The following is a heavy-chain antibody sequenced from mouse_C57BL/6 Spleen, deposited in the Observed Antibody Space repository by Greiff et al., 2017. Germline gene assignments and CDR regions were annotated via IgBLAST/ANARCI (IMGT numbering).Heavy chain of an antibody. CDR3: ARRSPMVTTSVAY. J-gene: IGHJ3*01. CDR1: GYTFTSYW. V-gene: IGHV1-55*01. Sequence: QVQLKQSGAELVKPGASVKMSCKASGYTFTSYWITWVKQRPGQGLEWIGDIYPGSGSTNYNEKFKSKATLTVDTSSSTAYMQLSSLTSEDSAVYYCARRSPMVTTSVAYWGQGTLVTVSA. CDR2: IYPGSGST. D-gene: IGHD2-2*01.